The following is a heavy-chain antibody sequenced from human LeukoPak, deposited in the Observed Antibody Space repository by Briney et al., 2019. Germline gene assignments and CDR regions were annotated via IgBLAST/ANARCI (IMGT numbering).Heavy chain of an antibody. CDR1: GGSISSYF. J-gene: IGHJ4*02. CDR3: ARDGATYGSGSYLAY. Sequence: PSETLSLTCTVSGGSISSYFWSWIRQPAARGLEWMGRIYNSGSPNYNPSIKSRVTMSIDTSKNQFSLKLSSVTAADTAVYYCARDGATYGSGSYLAYWGQGTLVTVSS. D-gene: IGHD3-10*01. V-gene: IGHV4-4*07. CDR2: IYNSGSP.